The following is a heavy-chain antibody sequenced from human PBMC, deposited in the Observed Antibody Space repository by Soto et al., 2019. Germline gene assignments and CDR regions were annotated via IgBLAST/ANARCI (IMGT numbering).Heavy chain of an antibody. V-gene: IGHV3-23*01. CDR3: ARGDRGGSGFPASYYYSGWAV. J-gene: IGHJ6*02. D-gene: IGHD1-26*01. CDR2: ISAGGDMT. CDR1: GFTLSSYA. Sequence: DVQLLESGGNLVQPGGSLTLSCSASGFTLSSYAMSWVRQAPGKGLEWVSSISAGGDMTYNSDSVKGRFTISRDNANNAVFLQMHNRRIEDPALYYCARGDRGGSGFPASYYYSGWAVWGQGATVTVS.